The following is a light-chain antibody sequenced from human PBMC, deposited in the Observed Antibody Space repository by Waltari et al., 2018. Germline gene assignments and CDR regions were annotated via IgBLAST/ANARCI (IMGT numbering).Light chain of an antibody. CDR1: SRAVGSYHR. V-gene: IGLV2-18*02. Sequence: QSALTQPPSVSGSPGQSVTISCTGTSRAVGSYHRVSCYQQPPGTAPKLMIYEVSNRPSEVPDRFSGSKSGNTASLTISGLQAEDEADYYCSSYTSSSMVVFGGGTKLTVL. CDR2: EVS. CDR3: SSYTSSSMVV. J-gene: IGLJ2*01.